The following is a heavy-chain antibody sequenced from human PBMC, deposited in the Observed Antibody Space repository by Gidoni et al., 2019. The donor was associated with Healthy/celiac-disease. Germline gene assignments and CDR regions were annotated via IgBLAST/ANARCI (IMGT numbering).Heavy chain of an antibody. Sequence: EVQLVESGGGLVQPGGSLRLSCAASGFTFSSYSMNWVRQAPGKGLEWVAYISSSSSTIYYADSVKGRFTISRDNAKNSLYLQMNSLRAEDTAVYYCARDPNVWFGELLTGGQGTLVTVSS. D-gene: IGHD3-10*01. CDR2: ISSSSSTI. J-gene: IGHJ4*02. V-gene: IGHV3-48*04. CDR1: GFTFSSYS. CDR3: ARDPNVWFGELLT.